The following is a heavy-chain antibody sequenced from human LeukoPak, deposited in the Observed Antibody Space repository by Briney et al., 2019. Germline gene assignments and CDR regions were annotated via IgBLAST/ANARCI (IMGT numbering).Heavy chain of an antibody. D-gene: IGHD5-12*01. V-gene: IGHV3-7*03. CDR2: IKQDGSEK. CDR3: ARARPARRGYSGYGYYFDY. Sequence: PGGSLRLSCAASGFTFSSYWMSWVRQAPGKGLEWVANIKQDGSEKYYVDSVKGRFTISRDNAKNSLYLQMNSLRAEDTAVYYCARARPARRGYSGYGYYFDYWGQGTLVTVSS. J-gene: IGHJ4*02. CDR1: GFTFSSYW.